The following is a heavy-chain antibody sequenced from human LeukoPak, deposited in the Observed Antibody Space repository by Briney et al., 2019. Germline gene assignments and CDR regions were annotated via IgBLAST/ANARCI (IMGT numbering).Heavy chain of an antibody. CDR1: GYTFTGHY. CDR2: ISAYNGNT. V-gene: IGHV1-18*04. J-gene: IGHJ3*02. D-gene: IGHD3-22*01. Sequence: ASVKVSCKASGYTFTGHYIHWVRQAPGQGLEWMGWISAYNGNTNYEQKLQGRVTMTTDTSTSTAYMELRSLRSDDTAVYYCASLKNSYDSSGYLVTDAFDIWGQGTMVTVSS. CDR3: ASLKNSYDSSGYLVTDAFDI.